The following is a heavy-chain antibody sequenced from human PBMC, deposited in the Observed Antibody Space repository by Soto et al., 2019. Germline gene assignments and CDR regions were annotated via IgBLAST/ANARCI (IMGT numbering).Heavy chain of an antibody. J-gene: IGHJ6*02. Sequence: GASVKVSCKASGYTFTSYGISWVRQAPGQGLEWMGWISAYNGNTNYAQKLQGRVTMTTDTSTSTAYMELRSLRSDDTAVYYCARDVDSWTITIFGVVTQPLYYYGMDVWGQGTTVAVSS. CDR1: GYTFTSYG. V-gene: IGHV1-18*01. D-gene: IGHD3-3*01. CDR3: ARDVDSWTITIFGVVTQPLYYYGMDV. CDR2: ISAYNGNT.